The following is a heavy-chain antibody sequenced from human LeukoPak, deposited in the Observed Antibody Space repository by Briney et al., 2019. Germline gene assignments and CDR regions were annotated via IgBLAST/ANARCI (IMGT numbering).Heavy chain of an antibody. CDR2: MNPTSGHT. CDR1: GYTFTSYD. D-gene: IGHD3-10*01. CDR3: ARSPVGVRKKHDF. V-gene: IGHV1-8*01. Sequence: ASVKVSCKASGYTFTSYDINWVRQATGQGLEWMGWMNPTSGHTGYAQKFQGRVTMTRDTSISTAYMELNGLTSEDTAVYYCARSPVGVRKKHDFWGQGTLVIVSS. J-gene: IGHJ4*02.